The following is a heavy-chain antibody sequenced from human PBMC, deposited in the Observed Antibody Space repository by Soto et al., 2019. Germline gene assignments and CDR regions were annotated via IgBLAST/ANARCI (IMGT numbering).Heavy chain of an antibody. Sequence: QVQLVESGGGVVQPGRSLRISCAASGITFSTFGMHWVRQAPGKGLEWVAVISYDGTNKYSADSVKGRFTISRDNSKNTLYLQMNRLRAEDTAVYYCAKDGKAGYGMDVWGQGTTVTVSS. D-gene: IGHD2-15*01. V-gene: IGHV3-30*18. CDR1: GITFSTFG. CDR2: ISYDGTNK. J-gene: IGHJ6*02. CDR3: AKDGKAGYGMDV.